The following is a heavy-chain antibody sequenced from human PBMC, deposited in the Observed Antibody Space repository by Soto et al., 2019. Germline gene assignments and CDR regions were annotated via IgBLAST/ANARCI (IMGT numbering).Heavy chain of an antibody. CDR1: GDSINSNYC. J-gene: IGHJ4*02. Sequence: QVQLQESGPGLVRPSGTLSLTCAVSGDSINSNYCWTWVRQPPGKGLEWIAGIYYSGGTSYNPSLKSRVTISMDKSKNPFALNLTSVTAADTAMYYCARDTGWGLGYWGQGTLVTVSS. D-gene: IGHD6-19*01. CDR2: IYYSGGT. V-gene: IGHV4-4*02. CDR3: ARDTGWGLGY.